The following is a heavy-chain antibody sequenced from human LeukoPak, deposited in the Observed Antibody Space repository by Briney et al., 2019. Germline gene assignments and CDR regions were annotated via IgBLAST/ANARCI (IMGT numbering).Heavy chain of an antibody. D-gene: IGHD6-13*01. Sequence: GGSLRLSCAASGFTFSSYGMHWVRQAPGKGLEWVAVISYDGSNKYYADSVKGRFTISRDNSKNTLYLQTNSLRAEDTAVYYCAKDSGIAASYYFDHWGQGTLVTVSS. V-gene: IGHV3-30*18. CDR1: GFTFSSYG. J-gene: IGHJ4*02. CDR3: AKDSGIAASYYFDH. CDR2: ISYDGSNK.